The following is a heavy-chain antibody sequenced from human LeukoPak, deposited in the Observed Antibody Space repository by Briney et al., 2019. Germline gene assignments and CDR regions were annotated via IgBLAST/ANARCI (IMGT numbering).Heavy chain of an antibody. D-gene: IGHD5-18*01. CDR3: ARVGTAMVTSHYYYMDV. CDR1: GESFSHYY. CDR2: INYSGNF. Sequence: SETLSLTCDVNGESFSHYYWSWIRQAPGKGLEWLGEINYSGNFNYNPSLKSRVTISADASKNLLSLKLTSVTAADTAVYYCARVGTAMVTSHYYYMDVWGKGTTVTVSS. V-gene: IGHV4-34*01. J-gene: IGHJ6*03.